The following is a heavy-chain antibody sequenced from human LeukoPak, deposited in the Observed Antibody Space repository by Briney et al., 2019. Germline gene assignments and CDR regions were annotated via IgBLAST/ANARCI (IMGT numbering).Heavy chain of an antibody. D-gene: IGHD3-10*01. CDR1: GFTFSSYW. J-gene: IGHJ4*02. Sequence: PGGSLRLSCAASGFTFSSYWMHWVRQAPGKGLVWVSRINGDGSTTTYADSVTGRFTISRDNAKNTQYLQMDSLRVEDTAVYFCAKAWGGVNRNYFDFWGQGTLVAVSS. V-gene: IGHV3-74*01. CDR2: INGDGSTT. CDR3: AKAWGGVNRNYFDF.